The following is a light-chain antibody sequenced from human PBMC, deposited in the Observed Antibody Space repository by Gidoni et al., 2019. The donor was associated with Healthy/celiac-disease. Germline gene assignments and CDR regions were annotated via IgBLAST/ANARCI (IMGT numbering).Light chain of an antibody. V-gene: IGKV3-11*01. CDR1: QSVSSY. J-gene: IGKJ3*01. CDR2: DAS. Sequence: EIVLTQSPATLSLSPGERATLSCRASQSVSSYLAWYQQKPGQAPSLLIYDASNRATGIPARFSGSWSGTDFTLTISSLEPEDFAVYYCQQRSNWPPFTFXPXTKVDIK. CDR3: QQRSNWPPFT.